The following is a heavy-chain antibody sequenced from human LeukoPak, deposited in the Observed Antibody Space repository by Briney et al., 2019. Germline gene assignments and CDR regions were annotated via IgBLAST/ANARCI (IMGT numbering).Heavy chain of an antibody. CDR2: IIPIFGTA. J-gene: IGHJ6*02. D-gene: IGHD6-19*01. CDR3: ARGKEYSSGWYGPTNYYYGMDV. Sequence: VASVKVSCKASGGTFSSYAISWVRQAPGQGLEWMGGIIPIFGTANYAQKFQGGVTITADESTSTAYMELSSLRSEDTAVYYCARGKEYSSGWYGPTNYYYGMDVWGQGTTVTVSS. CDR1: GGTFSSYA. V-gene: IGHV1-69*13.